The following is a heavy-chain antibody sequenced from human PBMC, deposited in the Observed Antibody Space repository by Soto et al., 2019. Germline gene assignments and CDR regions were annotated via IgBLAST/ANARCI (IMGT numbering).Heavy chain of an antibody. V-gene: IGHV3-74*01. CDR1: GFTFSNYW. Sequence: EVQLVESGGGLVQPGGSLRLSCAASGFTFSNYWMHWVRLPPGKGLLWVSRINIGGSATNYAGSVEGRFTVSRDDAKNTLYLQMNSLRDDDTAXXYXXXXXXXXYGIDYWGQGAPVTVSS. CDR2: INIGGSAT. J-gene: IGHJ4*02. CDR3: XXXXXXXYGIDY. D-gene: IGHD3-10*01.